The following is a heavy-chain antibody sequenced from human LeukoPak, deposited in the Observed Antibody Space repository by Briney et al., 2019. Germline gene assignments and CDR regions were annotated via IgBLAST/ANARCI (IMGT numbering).Heavy chain of an antibody. V-gene: IGHV4-34*01. CDR3: ATPGQLGSLYYGMDV. CDR2: INHGRST. J-gene: IGHJ6*02. CDR1: GESFSGYQ. Sequence: SETLSVTYAVYGESFSGYQWTWIRQPPGKGLEWIGEINHGRSTHYHPPLKRRVTIPVETSKKQFSLKFSSVTAADTAVYYCATPGQLGSLYYGMDVSGQAPTVTVS. D-gene: IGHD3-10*01.